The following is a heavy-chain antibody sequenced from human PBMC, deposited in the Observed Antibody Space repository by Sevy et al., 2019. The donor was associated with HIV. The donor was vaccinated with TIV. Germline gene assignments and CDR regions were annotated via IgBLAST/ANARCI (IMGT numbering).Heavy chain of an antibody. V-gene: IGHV4-59*01. CDR1: GGSSSSYY. CDR3: ARARERKCDPTYYYYGMDV. J-gene: IGHJ6*02. Sequence: SETLSLTCTVSGGSSSSYYWSWIRQPPGKGLEWIGYIYYSGSTNYNPSLTRRVTISVDTSKNQFYLKLSSVTAADTAVYYCARARERKCDPTYYYYGMDVWGQGTTVTVSS. CDR2: IYYSGST. D-gene: IGHD2-21*02.